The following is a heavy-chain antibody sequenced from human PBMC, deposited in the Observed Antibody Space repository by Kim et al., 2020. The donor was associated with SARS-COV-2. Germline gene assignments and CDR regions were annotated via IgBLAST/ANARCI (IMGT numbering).Heavy chain of an antibody. CDR1: GFTFSSYW. CDR3: ARDGVGATWGLVRGPDY. D-gene: IGHD1-26*01. J-gene: IGHJ4*01. Sequence: GGYLRLSCAASGFTFSSYWMHWVRQAPGKGLVWVSRINSDGSSTSYADSVKGRFTISRDNAKNTLYLQMNSLRAEDTAVYYCARDGVGATWGLVRGPDYWGPGTLVTVSS. V-gene: IGHV3-74*01. CDR2: INSDGSST.